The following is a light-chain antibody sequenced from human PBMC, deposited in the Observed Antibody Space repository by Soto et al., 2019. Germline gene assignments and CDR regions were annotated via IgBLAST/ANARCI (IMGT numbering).Light chain of an antibody. V-gene: IGKV3-20*01. CDR2: GAS. Sequence: EIVLTQSPGTLSLSPGERATLSCRASQSVGNNYLAGYQQKPGQAPRLLIYGASTRATGIPDRFSGSGSGTDFPLTISRLEPEDFAEYYCQQYGSSPFTFGPGTKVDIK. CDR1: QSVGNNY. J-gene: IGKJ3*01. CDR3: QQYGSSPFT.